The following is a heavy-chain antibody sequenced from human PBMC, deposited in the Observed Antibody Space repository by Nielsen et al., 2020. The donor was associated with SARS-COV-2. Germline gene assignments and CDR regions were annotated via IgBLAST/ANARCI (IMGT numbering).Heavy chain of an antibody. CDR1: GFTFSSYG. Sequence: GGSLRLSCAASGFTFSSYGMHWVRQAPGNGLEWVAIISYDGNNEYADSVKGRFTISRDNSKNTLYLEMTSLRAEDTAVYYCARETIEHTSSFFDFWGQGTLVTVSS. J-gene: IGHJ4*02. CDR2: ISYDGNN. D-gene: IGHD6-6*01. CDR3: ARETIEHTSSFFDF. V-gene: IGHV3-30*03.